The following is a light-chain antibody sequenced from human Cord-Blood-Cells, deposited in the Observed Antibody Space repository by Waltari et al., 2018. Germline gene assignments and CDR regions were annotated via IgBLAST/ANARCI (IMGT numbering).Light chain of an antibody. CDR2: AAS. V-gene: IGKV1-9*01. CDR3: QQLNSYPRT. CDR1: QGISSY. Sequence: DIQLTQSPSFLSASVGDRVTITCRASQGISSYLAWYQQKPGKAPKLLIYAASTLQSGVPSRFSGSGSGKEVTLTIRSLQPEDFATYYRQQLNSYPRTFGGGTKVEIK. J-gene: IGKJ4*01.